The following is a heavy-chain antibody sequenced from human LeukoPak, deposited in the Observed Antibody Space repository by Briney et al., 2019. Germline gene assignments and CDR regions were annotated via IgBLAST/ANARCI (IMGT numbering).Heavy chain of an antibody. Sequence: GGSLRLSCAASGFTFSSYAMSWVRQAPGKGLEWVSAISGSGGSTYYADSVKGRFTISRDNSKNTLYLQMNSLRAEDTAVYYCAKSGGMITFGGVIVQYYFDYWGQGTLVTVSS. V-gene: IGHV3-23*01. J-gene: IGHJ4*02. D-gene: IGHD3-16*02. CDR3: AKSGGMITFGGVIVQYYFDY. CDR1: GFTFSSYA. CDR2: ISGSGGST.